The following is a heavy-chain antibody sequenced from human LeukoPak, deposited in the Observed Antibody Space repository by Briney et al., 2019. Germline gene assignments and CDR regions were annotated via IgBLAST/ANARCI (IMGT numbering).Heavy chain of an antibody. V-gene: IGHV4-34*01. J-gene: IGHJ6*03. CDR3: ARHGPPRAGWGRKYYYMDV. CDR2: INHSGST. CDR1: SGSFSGYY. Sequence: SETLSLTCAIYSGSFSGYYWSWIRQPPGKGLEWIGEINHSGSTNYNPSLKSRLTISLDTSKNQFSLKLSSVTAADTAVYYCARHGPPRAGWGRKYYYMDVWGKGTTVTISS. D-gene: IGHD3-16*01.